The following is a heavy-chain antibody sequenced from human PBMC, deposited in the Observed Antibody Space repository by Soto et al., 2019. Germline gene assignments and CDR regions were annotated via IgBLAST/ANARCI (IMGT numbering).Heavy chain of an antibody. V-gene: IGHV3-9*01. D-gene: IGHD2-21*02. Sequence: GGSMRLSCAASGFTFDDYAMHWVRQAPGKGLEWVSGISWNSGSVGYAESVKGRFTISRDNAKNSLYLQMNSLRAEDTALYYCAKDRESVVVTAFDYWGQGTLVTVAS. CDR3: AKDRESVVVTAFDY. J-gene: IGHJ4*02. CDR2: ISWNSGSV. CDR1: GFTFDDYA.